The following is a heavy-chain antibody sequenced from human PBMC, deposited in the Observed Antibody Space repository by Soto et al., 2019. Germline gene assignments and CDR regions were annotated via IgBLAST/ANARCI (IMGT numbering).Heavy chain of an antibody. CDR2: ISAYNGNT. J-gene: IGHJ4*02. CDR1: GYTFTSYG. CDR3: ARRRDGCNDFDY. V-gene: IGHV1-18*01. Sequence: QVQLVQSGAEVKKPGASVKVSCKASGYTFTSYGISWVRQAPGQGLEWMGWISAYNGNTNYAQKLQGRVTMTKDTYTSTAYMELSSLRSDAPAVYYCARRRDGCNDFDYWGQGTLVTGSS. D-gene: IGHD2-2*01.